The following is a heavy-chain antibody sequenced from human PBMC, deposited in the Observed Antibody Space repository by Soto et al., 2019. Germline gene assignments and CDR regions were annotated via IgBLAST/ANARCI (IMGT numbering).Heavy chain of an antibody. CDR3: ARDLSADY. D-gene: IGHD3-16*02. CDR1: GGSISSYY. Sequence: SETLSLACTVSGGSISSYYWSWIRQPPGKGLEWIGYIYYSGSTNYNPSLKSRVTISVDTSKNQLSMKLSSVTAADTAVYYCARDLSADYWGQGTLVTVSS. CDR2: IYYSGST. V-gene: IGHV4-59*01. J-gene: IGHJ4*02.